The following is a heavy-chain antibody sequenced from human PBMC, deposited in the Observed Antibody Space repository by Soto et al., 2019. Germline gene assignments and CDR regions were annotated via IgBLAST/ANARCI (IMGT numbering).Heavy chain of an antibody. CDR1: GGSIISYY. CDR2: IYYSGST. J-gene: IGHJ4*02. V-gene: IGHV4-59*08. Sequence: SETLSLTCTVSGGSIISYYWSWILQPPGKGLEWIGYIYYSGSTNYNPSLKSRVTISVDTSKNQFSLKLSSVTAADTAVYYCARYWALGPPPDYWGQGTLVTVSS. D-gene: IGHD2-15*01. CDR3: ARYWALGPPPDY.